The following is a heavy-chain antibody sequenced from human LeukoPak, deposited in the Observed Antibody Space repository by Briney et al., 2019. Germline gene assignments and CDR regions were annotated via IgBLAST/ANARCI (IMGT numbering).Heavy chain of an antibody. CDR1: GGSISSYY. J-gene: IGHJ5*02. Sequence: SETLSLTCTVSGGSISSYYWSWIRQPAGKGLEWIGRIYTSGSTNYNPSLKSRVTMSVDTSKNQFSLKLSSVTAADTAVYYCAGYLVTHGGYWFDPWGQGTLVAVSS. D-gene: IGHD3-9*01. CDR3: AGYLVTHGGYWFDP. CDR2: IYTSGST. V-gene: IGHV4-4*07.